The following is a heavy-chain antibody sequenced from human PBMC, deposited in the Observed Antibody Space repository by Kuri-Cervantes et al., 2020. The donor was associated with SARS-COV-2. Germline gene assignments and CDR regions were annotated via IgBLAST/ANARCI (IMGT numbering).Heavy chain of an antibody. CDR2: ISYDGSNK. CDR3: ARTLGEDIVVVPAATFDY. CDR1: GFTFSSYA. Sequence: GGSLRLSCAASGFTFSSYAMHWVRQAPGKGLEWVAVISYDGSNKYYADSVKGRFTISRDNSKNTLYLQMNSLRAEDTAVYHCARTLGEDIVVVPAATFDYGGQGTLVTVSS. D-gene: IGHD2-2*01. V-gene: IGHV3-30-3*01. J-gene: IGHJ4*02.